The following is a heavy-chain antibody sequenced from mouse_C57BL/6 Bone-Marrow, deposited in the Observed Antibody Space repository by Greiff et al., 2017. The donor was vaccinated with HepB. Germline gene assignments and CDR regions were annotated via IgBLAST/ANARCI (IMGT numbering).Heavy chain of an antibody. CDR1: GYTFTSYW. D-gene: IGHD1-1*01. V-gene: IGHV1-64*01. J-gene: IGHJ3*01. CDR2: IHPNSGST. CDR3: ARWGTTGGFAY. Sequence: QVQLQQPGAELVKPGASVKLSCKASGYTFTSYWMHWVKQRPGQGLEWIGMIHPNSGSTNYNEKFKSKATLTVDKSSSTAYMQLSSLTSEDSAVYYCARWGTTGGFAYCGQGTLVTVSA.